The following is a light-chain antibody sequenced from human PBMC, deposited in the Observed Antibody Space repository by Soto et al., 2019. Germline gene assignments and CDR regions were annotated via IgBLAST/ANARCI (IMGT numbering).Light chain of an antibody. Sequence: ILVTQAPGTLAWAQGGIATLSCMASQSVSSNLAWYQQKPGQAPRLLIYGASTRATGIPARFSGSGFGTEFTLTISSLQSEDFAVYYCQQYNNWPGTFGQGTKVDIK. J-gene: IGKJ1*01. CDR3: QQYNNWPGT. CDR1: QSVSSN. CDR2: GAS. V-gene: IGKV3-15*01.